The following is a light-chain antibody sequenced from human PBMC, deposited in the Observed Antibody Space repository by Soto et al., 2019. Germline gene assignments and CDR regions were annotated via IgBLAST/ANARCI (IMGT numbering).Light chain of an antibody. V-gene: IGKV3-20*01. CDR3: QQYNNWPPWT. CDR1: PILRNSY. CDR2: GAY. J-gene: IGKJ1*01. Sequence: ILLTQSPGTLSLSPGEGATVACRASPILRNSYFAWYQQRPGQATRLVLYGAYTTATGIPVRFSGSGSGTDFTLTISRLEPEDFAVYYCQQYNNWPPWTFGQGTKV.